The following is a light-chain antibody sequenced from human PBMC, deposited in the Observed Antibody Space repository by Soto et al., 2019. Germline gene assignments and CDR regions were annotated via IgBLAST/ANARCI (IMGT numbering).Light chain of an antibody. CDR1: QSFRGL. Sequence: EVVLTQSPVTLPLAPVERATLSCRDSQSFRGLLAWYQQKPGQAPRLLIYDAYNRATGIPPRFSGSGSGTDFTLTISSLEPEDSAVYYCQQRHMWPITFGQGTRLEIK. CDR3: QQRHMWPIT. J-gene: IGKJ5*01. CDR2: DAY. V-gene: IGKV3-11*01.